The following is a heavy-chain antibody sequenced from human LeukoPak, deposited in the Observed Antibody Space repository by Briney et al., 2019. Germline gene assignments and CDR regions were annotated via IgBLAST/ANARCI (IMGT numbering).Heavy chain of an antibody. Sequence: SETLSLTCTVSGGSISSYYWSWIRQPPGKGLEWIGYIYYSGSTNYNPSLKGRVTISVDTSKNQFSLKLSSVTAADTAVYYCAATAEYYDSSGYYNYWGQGTLVTVSS. CDR2: IYYSGST. CDR1: GGSISSYY. J-gene: IGHJ4*02. CDR3: AATAEYYDSSGYYNY. D-gene: IGHD3-22*01. V-gene: IGHV4-59*01.